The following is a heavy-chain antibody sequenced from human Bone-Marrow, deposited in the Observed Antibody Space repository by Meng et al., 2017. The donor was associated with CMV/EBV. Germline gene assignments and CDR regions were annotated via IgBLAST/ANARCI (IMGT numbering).Heavy chain of an antibody. J-gene: IGHJ4*02. D-gene: IGHD2-2*01. V-gene: IGHV3-48*03. Sequence: GGSLRLSCAASGFTFSSYEMNWVRQAPGKGLEWVSYISSSGSTIYYADSVKGRFTISRDNAKNSLYLQMNSRRAEDTAVYYCAKPSYEGSSTFFCYWGQGTLVTVSS. CDR2: ISSSGSTI. CDR1: GFTFSSYE. CDR3: AKPSYEGSSTFFCY.